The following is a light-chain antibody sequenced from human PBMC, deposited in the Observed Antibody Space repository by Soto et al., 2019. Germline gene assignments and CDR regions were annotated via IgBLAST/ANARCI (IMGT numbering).Light chain of an antibody. V-gene: IGKV3-15*01. J-gene: IGKJ1*01. CDR3: QQYNNWPVL. CDR2: GAS. CDR1: QSVSSN. Sequence: EIVMTQSPATLSVSPGERATLSCRASQSVSSNLAWYQQKPGQAPRLLIYGASTRATGIPARFSGSGSGTEFTLTISSLQSEDFAVYYCQQYNNWPVLFGQGPKVDI.